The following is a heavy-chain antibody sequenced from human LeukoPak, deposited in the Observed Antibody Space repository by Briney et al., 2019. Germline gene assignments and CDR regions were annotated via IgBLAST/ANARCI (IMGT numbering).Heavy chain of an antibody. J-gene: IGHJ5*02. CDR3: ASSGNYNWFDP. CDR1: GGSISSYY. CDR2: IYYSGST. V-gene: IGHV4-59*01. D-gene: IGHD1-1*01. Sequence: SETLSLTCTVSGGSISSYYWSWIRQPPGKGLEWIGYIYYSGSTNYNPSLKSRVTISVDTSKNQFSLKLSSVTAADPTVYYCASSGNYNWFDPWGQGTLVTVSS.